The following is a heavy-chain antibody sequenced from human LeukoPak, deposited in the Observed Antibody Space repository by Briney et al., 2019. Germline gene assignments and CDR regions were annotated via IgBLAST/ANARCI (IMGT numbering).Heavy chain of an antibody. V-gene: IGHV4-39*02. D-gene: IGHD2-2*01. CDR2: IYYAGDT. CDR1: GGSVSSSSYY. Sequence: PSETLSLTCTVSGGSVSSSSYYWGWIRQAPGKGLECIGTIYYAGDTYYNPSLKSRVTISVDTSKNQFSLKLRSVTAADTAVYYCARDPYCSSTSCSWLWGQGTLVTVSS. J-gene: IGHJ4*02. CDR3: ARDPYCSSTSCSWL.